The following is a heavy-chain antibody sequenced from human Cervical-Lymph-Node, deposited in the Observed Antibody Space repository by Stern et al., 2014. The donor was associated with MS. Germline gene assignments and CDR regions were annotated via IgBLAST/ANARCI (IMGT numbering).Heavy chain of an antibody. J-gene: IGHJ4*02. V-gene: IGHV3-48*02. CDR2: ISKSGGTI. Sequence: EVHLVESGGGLVQPGGSLRLSCVASGFTFSDYGMSWVRQAPGKGLEWVSYISKSGGTIYSADSVRGRLTMSRDNAKNSLFLQLNSLKNEDTAVYYCAGSGYPSYYFDYWGRGILVTVSS. CDR1: GFTFSDYG. CDR3: AGSGYPSYYFDY. D-gene: IGHD3-3*01.